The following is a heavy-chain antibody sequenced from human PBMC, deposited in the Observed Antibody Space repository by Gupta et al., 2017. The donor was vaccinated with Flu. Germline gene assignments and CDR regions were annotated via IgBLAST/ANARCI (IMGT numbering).Heavy chain of an antibody. CDR1: GASISFGSYF. J-gene: IGHJ1*01. Sequence: QVQLQESGPGLVKSSQTLSLTCTVSGASISFGSYFWSWFRQPAGKGLEWIGRISSSGTTNYNPSLKSRVTMSVDTSKNQFSLKLSSVTAADTAVYYCAKDSSGSFTGEYFHHWGQGTLVTVSS. V-gene: IGHV4-61*02. D-gene: IGHD3-9*01. CDR3: AKDSSGSFTGEYFHH. CDR2: ISSSGTT.